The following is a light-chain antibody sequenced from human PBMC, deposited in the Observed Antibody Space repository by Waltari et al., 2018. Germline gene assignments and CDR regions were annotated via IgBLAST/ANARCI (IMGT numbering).Light chain of an antibody. V-gene: IGLV1-40*01. CDR2: ANV. J-gene: IGLJ2*01. CDR3: QSYDRGLEVI. CDR1: TSNIGAPYD. Sequence: QSVLTQPPSVSGAPGQRVTISCSGSTSNIGAPYDVHWYQQHPGTAPKLLIFANVHRPSGVPDRFSGSKSGTSASLAITGLQAEDEADYYCQSYDRGLEVIFGGGTKLAVL.